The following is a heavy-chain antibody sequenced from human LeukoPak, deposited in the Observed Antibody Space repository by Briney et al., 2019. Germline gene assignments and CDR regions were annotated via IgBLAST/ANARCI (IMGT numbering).Heavy chain of an antibody. V-gene: IGHV3-21*01. D-gene: IGHD3-22*01. Sequence: GGSLRLSCAASGFSFSTYSMSWVRQAPGKGLEWVSSTSSSSSYKYYADSVKGRFTISRDNAKKSLYLQMNSPRVEDTAVYYCAREGDDSSGYYLDSFDYWGQGTLVTVSS. CDR1: GFSFSTYS. J-gene: IGHJ4*02. CDR2: TSSSSSYK. CDR3: AREGDDSSGYYLDSFDY.